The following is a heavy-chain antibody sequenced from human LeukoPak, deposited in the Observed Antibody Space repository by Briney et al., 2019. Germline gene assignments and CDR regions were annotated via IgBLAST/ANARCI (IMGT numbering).Heavy chain of an antibody. CDR1: GFTFSNYW. CDR3: ARGYTSGWYLFGDY. Sequence: GGSLRPSCAASGFTFSNYWMHWVRQAPGKGLMWVSRINSDESITSYADSVKGRFTISRDNAKNTLYLQMNSLRAEDTAVYYCARGYTSGWYLFGDYWGQGALVTVSS. CDR2: INSDESIT. V-gene: IGHV3-74*01. D-gene: IGHD6-19*01. J-gene: IGHJ4*02.